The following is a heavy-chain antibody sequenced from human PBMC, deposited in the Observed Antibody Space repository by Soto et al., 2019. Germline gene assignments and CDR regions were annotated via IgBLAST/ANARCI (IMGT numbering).Heavy chain of an antibody. CDR1: GGSISSYY. D-gene: IGHD6-13*01. J-gene: IGHJ5*02. CDR3: ARMTAAGTEWFDP. CDR2: IYYSGST. V-gene: IGHV4-59*01. Sequence: AETLSLTCTVSGGSISSYYWSWFRQPPGKGLEWMGYIYYSGSTNYNPSLKSRVTISVDTSTNQFSLKLSSVTAADTAVYYCARMTAAGTEWFDPWGQGTLVTVSS.